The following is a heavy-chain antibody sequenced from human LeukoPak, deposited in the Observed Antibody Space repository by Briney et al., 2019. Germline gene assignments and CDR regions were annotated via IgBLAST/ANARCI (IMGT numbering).Heavy chain of an antibody. Sequence: PSETLSLTCTVSGGSISSSSYYWGWIRQPPGKGLEWIGSIYYSGSTYYNPSLKSRVTISVDTSKNQFSLKLSSVTAADTAVYYCARARRSGTTEFDYWGQGTLVTVSS. CDR2: IYYSGST. CDR1: GGSISSSSYY. V-gene: IGHV4-39*07. D-gene: IGHD1-1*01. J-gene: IGHJ4*02. CDR3: ARARRSGTTEFDY.